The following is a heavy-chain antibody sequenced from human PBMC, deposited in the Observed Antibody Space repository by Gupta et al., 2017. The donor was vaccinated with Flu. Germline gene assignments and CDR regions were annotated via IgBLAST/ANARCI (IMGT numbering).Heavy chain of an antibody. CDR2: IVPIIGTP. V-gene: IGHV1-69*01. D-gene: IGHD2-21*02. J-gene: IGHJ3*02. CDR3: ARPGAYCGDDCHSGSAFDI. Sequence: RQAPGHGLEWMGGIVPIIGTPNYAQRFQGRVTITADESTNIAYMELTSLRSEDTAMYYCARPGAYCGDDCHSGSAFDIWGQGTMVTVS.